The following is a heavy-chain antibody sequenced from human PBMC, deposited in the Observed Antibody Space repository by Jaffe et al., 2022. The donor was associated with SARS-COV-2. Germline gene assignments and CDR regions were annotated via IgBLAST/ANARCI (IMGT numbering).Heavy chain of an antibody. Sequence: QVQLVESGGGVVQPGRSLRLSCAASGFTFSSYGMHWVRQAPGKGLEWVAVISYDGSNKYYADSVKGRFTISRDNSKNTLYLQMNSLRAEDTAVYYCAKEAVAQSDLDTAMDIWGQGTLVTVSS. CDR1: GFTFSSYG. J-gene: IGHJ4*02. D-gene: IGHD5-18*01. CDR3: AKEAVAQSDLDTAMDI. V-gene: IGHV3-30*18. CDR2: ISYDGSNK.